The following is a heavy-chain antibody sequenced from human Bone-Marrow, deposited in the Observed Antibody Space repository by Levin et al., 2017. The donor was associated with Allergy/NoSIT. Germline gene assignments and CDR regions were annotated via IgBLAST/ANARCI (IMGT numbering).Heavy chain of an antibody. CDR2: IFHSGST. V-gene: IGHV4-61*03. CDR1: GDSIITDRYY. J-gene: IGHJ4*02. D-gene: IGHD5-12*01. Sequence: SETLSLTCSVFGDSIITDRYYWSWIRQTPGKGLEWIASIFHSGSTRSNPSLKSRITISIDTSKNHFSLRLTSLTAADTAVYFCARGGLAVATQFDRWGQGSRVTVSS. CDR3: ARGGLAVATQFDR.